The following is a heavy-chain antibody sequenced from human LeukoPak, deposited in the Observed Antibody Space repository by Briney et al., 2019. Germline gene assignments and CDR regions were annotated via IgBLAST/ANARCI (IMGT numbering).Heavy chain of an antibody. CDR1: GGSITSDY. V-gene: IGHV4-59*01. CDR2: IENSGRA. J-gene: IGHJ4*02. CDR3: ARGRYGGYFDC. Sequence: SETLSLTCIVSGGSITSDYWSWIRQPPGKGLEWIGYIENSGRAEHNPSLMSRITISVDTSKIQFSLMLSPVTAADTAVYYCARGRYGGYFDCWGQGTLVTVSS. D-gene: IGHD4-23*01.